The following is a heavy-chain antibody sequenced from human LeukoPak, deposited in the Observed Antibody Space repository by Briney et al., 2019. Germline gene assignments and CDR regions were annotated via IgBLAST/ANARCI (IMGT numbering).Heavy chain of an antibody. V-gene: IGHV3-7*01. Sequence: PGGSLRLSCAASGFTYSSYGMHWVRQAPGKGLEGVANIKQDTREKYYLDTLKGRFTISRDNAKNSLYLQMNSLGAEDRAVYYCARGGGSNRYGYSFDIWGQGTVVTVSS. J-gene: IGHJ3*02. CDR3: ARGGGSNRYGYSFDI. CDR2: IKQDTREK. D-gene: IGHD2-15*01. CDR1: GFTYSSYG.